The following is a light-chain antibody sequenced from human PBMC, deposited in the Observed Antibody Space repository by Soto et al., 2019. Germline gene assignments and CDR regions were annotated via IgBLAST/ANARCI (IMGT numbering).Light chain of an antibody. CDR2: EVS. V-gene: IGLV2-8*01. J-gene: IGLJ2*01. CDR3: SSYVGSNSVI. Sequence: QSVLTQPPSASGSPGQSVTISCTGTSSDVGGYNYVSWYQQHPGKAPKLMTYEVSKRPSGVPDRFSGSKSGNTASLTVSGLQAEDEADYYCSSYVGSNSVIFGGGTKLTVL. CDR1: SSDVGGYNY.